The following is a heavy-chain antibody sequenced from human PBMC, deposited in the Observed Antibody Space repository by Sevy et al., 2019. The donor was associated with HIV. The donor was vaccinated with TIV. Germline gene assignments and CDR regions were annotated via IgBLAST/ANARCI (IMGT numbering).Heavy chain of an antibody. CDR1: GGSISSGVHY. CDR2: ISNSGKT. V-gene: IGHV4-31*03. D-gene: IGHD2-2*01. J-gene: IGHJ4*02. CDR3: ARVAYWARVTIPAASYYFDF. Sequence: SESLSLTCTVSGGSISSGVHYWSWIRQHPGKGLEWIGYISNSGKTYYNSSLQSRLTISVDTSKNQFSLKVRSVTAADTAVYYCARVAYWARVTIPAASYYFDFWGQGILVTVSS.